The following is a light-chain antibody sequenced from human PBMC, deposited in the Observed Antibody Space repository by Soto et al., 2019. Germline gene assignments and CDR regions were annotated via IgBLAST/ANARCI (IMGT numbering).Light chain of an antibody. J-gene: IGKJ4*01. V-gene: IGKV3-11*01. Sequence: EIVFTQSPGTLSLSPGERATLSCRASQSVGSSLSWYQQKPGQAPRLLIYDASNRATDIPARFSGSGSGTDFTLTISSLEPEDFGVYYCQQRSNWPRTFGGGTKVDIK. CDR1: QSVGSS. CDR2: DAS. CDR3: QQRSNWPRT.